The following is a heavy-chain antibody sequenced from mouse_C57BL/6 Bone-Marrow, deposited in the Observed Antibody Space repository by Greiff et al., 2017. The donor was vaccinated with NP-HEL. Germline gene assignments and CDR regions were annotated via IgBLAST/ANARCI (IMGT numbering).Heavy chain of an antibody. CDR3: ARRAPYYYGSSYWWYFDV. CDR1: GYTFTDYY. D-gene: IGHD1-1*01. Sequence: EVQLQQSGPELVKPGASVKISCKASGYTFTDYYMNWVKQSHGKSLEWIGDINPNNGGTSYNQKFKGKATLTVDKSSSTAYMELRSLTSEDSAVYYCARRAPYYYGSSYWWYFDVWGTGTTVTVSS. CDR2: INPNNGGT. J-gene: IGHJ1*03. V-gene: IGHV1-26*01.